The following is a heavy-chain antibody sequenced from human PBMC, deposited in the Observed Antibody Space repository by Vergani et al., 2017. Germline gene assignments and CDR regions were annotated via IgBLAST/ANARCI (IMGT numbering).Heavy chain of an antibody. V-gene: IGHV4-31*03. D-gene: IGHD2-2*01. CDR3: ARYHSRNLPKNGFDP. CDR2: IHYSGTI. CDR1: GDSISRGDYY. J-gene: IGHJ5*02. Sequence: QVQLQESGPGLVKPSQTLSLTCSVSGDSISRGDYYWSWIRQCAGKGLEWIGYIHYSGTIYYNPSLQSRSTISLDTSKIQFSLKLISVTAADTAVYYCARYHSRNLPKNGFDPWGQGTLVTVSS.